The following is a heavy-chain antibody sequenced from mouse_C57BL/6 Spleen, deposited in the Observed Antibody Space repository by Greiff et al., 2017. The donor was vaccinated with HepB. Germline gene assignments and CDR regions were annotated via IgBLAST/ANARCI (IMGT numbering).Heavy chain of an antibody. J-gene: IGHJ3*01. CDR3: ARHQYSSYAAWFAY. D-gene: IGHD1-1*01. Sequence: EVKLVESGGGLVKPGGSLKLSCAASGFTFSSYTMSWVRQTPEKRLEWVATISGGGGNTYYPDSVKGRFTISSDNAKNTLYLQMSSLRSEDTALYYCARHQYSSYAAWFAYWGQGTLVTVSA. CDR1: GFTFSSYT. V-gene: IGHV5-9*01. CDR2: ISGGGGNT.